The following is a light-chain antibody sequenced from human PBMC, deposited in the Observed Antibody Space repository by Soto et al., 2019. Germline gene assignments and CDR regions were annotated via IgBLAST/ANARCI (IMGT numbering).Light chain of an antibody. V-gene: IGLV2-18*02. CDR2: EVN. Sequence: QSALTQPPSVSGSPGQSVTISCTGTSSDVGSYNRLSWYQQPPGTAPKLIMYEVNTRPSGVPDRFSGSKSGSTASLTISGLQAEDEADYYCQSYDISLHNYVFGTGTKVTVL. CDR3: QSYDISLHNYV. J-gene: IGLJ1*01. CDR1: SSDVGSYNR.